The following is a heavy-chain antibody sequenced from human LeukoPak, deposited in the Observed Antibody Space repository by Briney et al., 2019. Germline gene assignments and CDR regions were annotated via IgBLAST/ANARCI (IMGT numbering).Heavy chain of an antibody. V-gene: IGHV3-23*01. CDR2: ISGSGGST. J-gene: IGHJ3*02. D-gene: IGHD4-17*01. CDR1: GFTFSTYA. Sequence: GGSLRLSCAASGFTFSTYAMNWVRQAPGKGLEWVSGISGSGGSTYYADSVKGRFTISRDNSKNTLYLQMNSLRAEDTAVYYCAKAYGDYVSGAFDIWGQGTMVTVSS. CDR3: AKAYGDYVSGAFDI.